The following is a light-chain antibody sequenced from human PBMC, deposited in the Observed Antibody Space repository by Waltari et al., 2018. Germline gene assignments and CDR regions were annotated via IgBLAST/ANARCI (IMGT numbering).Light chain of an antibody. CDR3: LQDYNFPLT. J-gene: IGKJ1*01. Sequence: IQLNQPPSFLSASVGERVTLTCRASQGIGNALDWYQQKPGEAPKFLIYSASTLQSGVPSRFSGNGSGTDFTLTISGLQPDDAATYYCLQDYNFPLTFGQGTKVEVK. CDR2: SAS. V-gene: IGKV1-6*01. CDR1: QGIGNA.